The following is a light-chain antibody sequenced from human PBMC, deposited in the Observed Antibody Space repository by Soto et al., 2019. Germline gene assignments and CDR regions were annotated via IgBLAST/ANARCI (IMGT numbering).Light chain of an antibody. CDR1: RSLLHSDGNTY. V-gene: IGKV2-24*01. J-gene: IGKJ1*01. Sequence: DIVLTQTPLSSPVTLVQPASFSCRSSRSLLHSDGNTYLSWLHQRPGQPPRLLIYQISKRLSGVPDRFSGSGAGTSFTLKISRVEAQDVGIYFCMQSLQLRTFGQGTKVDIK. CDR2: QIS. CDR3: MQSLQLRT.